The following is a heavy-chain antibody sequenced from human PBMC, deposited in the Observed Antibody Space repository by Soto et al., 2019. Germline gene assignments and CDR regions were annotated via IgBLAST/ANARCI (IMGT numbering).Heavy chain of an antibody. CDR2: INAGNGDT. CDR1: GYTFTSYA. V-gene: IGHV1-3*01. J-gene: IGHJ3*02. Sequence: GASVKVSCKASGYTFTSYAVHWVRQAPGQRLEWMGWINAGNGDTKYSQKFQGRVTITRDTSASTAYMELSSLGAEDTAVYFCARDQLYYYDSFGRPLYGLDIWGQGTMVTVSS. CDR3: ARDQLYYYDSFGRPLYGLDI. D-gene: IGHD3-22*01.